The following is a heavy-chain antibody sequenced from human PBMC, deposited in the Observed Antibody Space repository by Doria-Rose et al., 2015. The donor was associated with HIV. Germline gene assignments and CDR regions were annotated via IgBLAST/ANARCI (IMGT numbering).Heavy chain of an antibody. CDR1: GVSLSSPGMG. Sequence: QVQLVQSGPVLVKPTETLTLTCTVSGVSLSSPGMGVSWIRQPPGKALEWPANIFSDDERSYTTSLKSRLTIFRGTSKSQVVLTMTDMDPVDTATYYCARIKSSRWYHKYYFDFWGQGTLVIVSA. J-gene: IGHJ4*02. D-gene: IGHD6-13*01. CDR3: ARIKSSRWYHKYYFDF. V-gene: IGHV2-26*01. CDR2: IFSDDER.